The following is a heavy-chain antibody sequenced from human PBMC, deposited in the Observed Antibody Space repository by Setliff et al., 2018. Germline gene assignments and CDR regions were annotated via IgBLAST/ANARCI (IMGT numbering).Heavy chain of an antibody. J-gene: IGHJ6*03. V-gene: IGHV3-30*18. Sequence: PGGSLRLSCAASGFHFSDHAMHWVRQAPGKGLEWVAVISYGRGKEYYGDSVKGRFTISRDNFKNTLYLQMSSLRVEDTAVYYCAKDVGRGSGYYYYTDVWGKGTTVTAP. D-gene: IGHD2-15*01. CDR3: AKDVGRGSGYYYYTDV. CDR1: GFHFSDHA. CDR2: ISYGRGKE.